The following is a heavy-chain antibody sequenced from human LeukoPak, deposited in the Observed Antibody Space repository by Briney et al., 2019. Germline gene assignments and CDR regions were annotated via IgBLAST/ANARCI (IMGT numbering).Heavy chain of an antibody. CDR2: IRYDGSNK. D-gene: IGHD6-19*01. CDR3: AKDVLAVAEQVDY. J-gene: IGHJ4*02. V-gene: IGHV3-30*02. CDR1: GFTFSSYG. Sequence: GGSLRLSCAASGFTFSSYGMHWVRQAPGKGPEWVAFIRYDGSNKYYADSVKGRFTISRDNSKNTLYLQMNSLRAEDTAVYYCAKDVLAVAEQVDYWGQGTLVTVSS.